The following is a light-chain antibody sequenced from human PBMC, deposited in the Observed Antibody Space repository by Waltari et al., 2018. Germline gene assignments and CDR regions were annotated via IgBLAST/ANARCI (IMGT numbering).Light chain of an antibody. CDR3: SSYAGSNNFV. CDR2: EVN. CDR1: SGDVGAYAF. V-gene: IGLV2-8*01. Sequence: QSALTQPPSASGSPGQSVTISCTGTSGDVGAYAFVSWYQQNPGKAPKLIIYEVNKRPSGVPDRFSGSKSGNTASLTVSGLQAEDEADYYCSSYAGSNNFVFGPGTEVTVL. J-gene: IGLJ1*01.